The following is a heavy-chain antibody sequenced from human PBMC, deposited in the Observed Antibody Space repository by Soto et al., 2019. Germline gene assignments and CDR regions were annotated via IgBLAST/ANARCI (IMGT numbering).Heavy chain of an antibody. Sequence: QVQLVESGGGVVQPGRSLRLSCAASGFTFRSYGMHWVRQAPGKGLEWVALMSFDGSNKYYADSVRGRFTISSENSKSTLYLKMDILRPDNTTVYYCAKKFGWEFKPNHPYYNSGMDVWGQGTTVTVSS. CDR2: MSFDGSNK. V-gene: IGHV3-30*18. J-gene: IGHJ6*02. D-gene: IGHD3-10*01. CDR1: GFTFRSYG. CDR3: AKKFGWEFKPNHPYYNSGMDV.